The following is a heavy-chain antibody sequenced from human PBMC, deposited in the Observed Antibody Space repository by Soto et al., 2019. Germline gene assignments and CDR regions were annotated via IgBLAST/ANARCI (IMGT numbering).Heavy chain of an antibody. V-gene: IGHV3-15*01. J-gene: IGHJ6*03. CDR3: TTGGMVVAAQKRALYYYYMDV. CDR2: IKSKTDGGTT. CDR1: GFTFSNAW. D-gene: IGHD2-15*01. Sequence: EVQLVESGGGLVKPGGSLRLSCAASGFTFSNAWMSWVRQAPGKGLEWVGRIKSKTDGGTTDYAAPVKGRFTISRDDSKNTLYLQMNSLKTEDTAVYYCTTGGMVVAAQKRALYYYYMDVWGKGTTVTVSS.